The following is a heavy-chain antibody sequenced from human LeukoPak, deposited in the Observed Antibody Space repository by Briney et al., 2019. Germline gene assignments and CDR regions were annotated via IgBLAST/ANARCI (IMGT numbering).Heavy chain of an antibody. Sequence: SETLSLTCAVYGGSFSGYYWSWIRQPPGKGLEWIGEINHSGSTNYNPSLKSRVTISVDTSKNRFSLKLSSVTAADTAVYYCARPVVVVAARARDAFDIWGQGTMVTVSS. V-gene: IGHV4-34*01. D-gene: IGHD2-15*01. CDR2: INHSGST. CDR1: GGSFSGYY. J-gene: IGHJ3*02. CDR3: ARPVVVVAARARDAFDI.